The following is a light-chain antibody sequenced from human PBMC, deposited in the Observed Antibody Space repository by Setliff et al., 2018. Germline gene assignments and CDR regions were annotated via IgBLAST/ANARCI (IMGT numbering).Light chain of an antibody. CDR1: SSDVGGYNY. J-gene: IGLJ2*01. CDR3: LSYTSETTHAL. V-gene: IGLV2-14*03. Sequence: QSALTQPAAVSGSPGQSIAISCAGTSSDVGGYNYVSWYQQHPGKAPKLLIYEVTKRPSGVSDRFSGSKSGSTASLTISGLQTEDEAYYYCLSYTSETTHALFAGGTQLTVL. CDR2: EVT.